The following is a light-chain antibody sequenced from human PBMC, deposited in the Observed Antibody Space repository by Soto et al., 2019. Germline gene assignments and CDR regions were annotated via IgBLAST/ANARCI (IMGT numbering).Light chain of an antibody. Sequence: EILLTQSPGALAVSPGEVATLSCRASQSVRDNLAWYQQKPGQAPRLLIYRASIRATGIPDRFSGSGSGTDFTLTISRLEPEDFAVYYCQQYGSSSWTFGQGTKVDIK. CDR3: QQYGSSSWT. CDR2: RAS. J-gene: IGKJ1*01. CDR1: QSVRDN. V-gene: IGKV3-20*01.